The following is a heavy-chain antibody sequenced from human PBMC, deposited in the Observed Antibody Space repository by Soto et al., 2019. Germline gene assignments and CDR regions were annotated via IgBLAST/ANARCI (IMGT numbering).Heavy chain of an antibody. J-gene: IGHJ4*02. CDR3: AARRDAGPV. CDR1: GVSISTMDW. Sequence: SETLSLTCAVSGVSISTMDWWTWVRQPPGKGLQWIGEIYHTGITNYNPSLQSRVTISIDESRTSFSLNLDSVTAADTAVYYCAARRDAGPVWGKGTRVTVSS. D-gene: IGHD6-13*01. CDR2: IYHTGIT. V-gene: IGHV4-4*02.